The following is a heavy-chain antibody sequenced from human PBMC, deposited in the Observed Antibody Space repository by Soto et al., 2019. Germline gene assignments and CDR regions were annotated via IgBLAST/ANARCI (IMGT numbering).Heavy chain of an antibody. CDR3: ARLPWATRMTYYYYYMDV. D-gene: IGHD1-1*01. J-gene: IGHJ6*03. CDR2: IYYSGST. Sequence: SETLSLTCTVSGGSISSGGYYWSWIRQHPGKGLEWIGYIYYSGSTYYNPSLKSRVTISVDTSKNQFSLKLSSVTAADTAVYYCARLPWATRMTYYYYYMDVWGKGSTVT. V-gene: IGHV4-31*03. CDR1: GGSISSGGYY.